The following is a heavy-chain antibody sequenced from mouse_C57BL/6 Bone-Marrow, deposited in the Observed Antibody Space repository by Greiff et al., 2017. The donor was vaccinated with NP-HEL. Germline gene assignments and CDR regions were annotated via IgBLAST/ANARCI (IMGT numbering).Heavy chain of an antibody. J-gene: IGHJ2*01. V-gene: IGHV1-80*01. D-gene: IGHD1-1*02. CDR3: AREGDYGPYFDY. Sequence: QVQLQQSGAELVKPGASVKISCKASGYAFSSYWMNWVKQRPGKGLEWIGQIYPGDGDTNYNGKFKGKATLTADKSSSTAYMQLSSLTSEDSAVYFCAREGDYGPYFDYWGQGTTLTVSA. CDR2: IYPGDGDT. CDR1: GYAFSSYW.